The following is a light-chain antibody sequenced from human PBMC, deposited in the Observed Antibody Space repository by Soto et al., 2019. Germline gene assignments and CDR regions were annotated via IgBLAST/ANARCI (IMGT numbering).Light chain of an antibody. J-gene: IGKJ4*01. Sequence: DIQMTQSPSSLSASVGDRVTITCRASQGISDCLAWYQQKPGKVPRLLIYAASTLQSGVPSRFSGSGSGTHFTLTISSVQAEDVGAYYCQKYYSAPLTFGGGTKVEIK. CDR3: QKYYSAPLT. V-gene: IGKV1-27*01. CDR1: QGISDC. CDR2: AAS.